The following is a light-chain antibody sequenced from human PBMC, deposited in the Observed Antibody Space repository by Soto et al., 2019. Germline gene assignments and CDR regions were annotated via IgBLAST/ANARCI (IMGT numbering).Light chain of an antibody. J-gene: IGLJ1*01. CDR2: DVS. Sequence: QSALTQPASVSGSPGQSITLSCTGTSSDVGGYNYVSWYQQHPGKAPRLMIYDVSDRPSGVSNRFSGSKSGNTASLTISGLQTEDEADYYCSSYNSGSTPYVFGTGTKVTVL. V-gene: IGLV2-14*01. CDR3: SSYNSGSTPYV. CDR1: SSDVGGYNY.